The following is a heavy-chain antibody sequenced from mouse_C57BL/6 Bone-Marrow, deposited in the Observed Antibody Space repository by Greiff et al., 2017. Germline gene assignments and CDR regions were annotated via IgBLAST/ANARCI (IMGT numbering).Heavy chain of an antibody. CDR2: IYPGDGDT. Sequence: VQLVESGPELVKPGASVKISCKASGYAFSSSWMNWVKQRPGKGLEWIGRIYPGDGDTNYNGKFKGKATLTADKSSSTAYMQLSSLTSEDSAVYFCARDVLLRSWFAYWGQGTLVTVSA. J-gene: IGHJ3*01. V-gene: IGHV1-82*01. CDR3: ARDVLLRSWFAY. D-gene: IGHD1-1*01. CDR1: GYAFSSSW.